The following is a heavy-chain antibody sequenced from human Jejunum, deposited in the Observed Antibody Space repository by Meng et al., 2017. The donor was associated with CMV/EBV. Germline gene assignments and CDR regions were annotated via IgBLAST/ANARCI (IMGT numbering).Heavy chain of an antibody. CDR2: MFYSGTT. D-gene: IGHD4-11*01. J-gene: IGHJ4*02. CDR3: ATFYRPKRAFDH. V-gene: IGHV4-31*03. CDR1: GGSVNSASYY. Sequence: TVSGGSVNSASYYWSWIRQHPERGLEWIGYMFYSGTTYYNPSLKSRITMSVDTSQNQFSLKLTSVTAADTAVYYCATFYRPKRAFDHWGQGTLVTVSS.